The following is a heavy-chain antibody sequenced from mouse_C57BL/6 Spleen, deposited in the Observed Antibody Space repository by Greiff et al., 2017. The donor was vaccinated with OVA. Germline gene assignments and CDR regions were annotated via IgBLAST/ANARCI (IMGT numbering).Heavy chain of an antibody. CDR1: GYTFTDYY. J-gene: IGHJ4*01. V-gene: IGHV1-19*01. D-gene: IGHD1-1*01. Sequence: VQLQQSGPVLVKPGASVKMSCKASGYTFTDYYMNWVKQSHGKSLEWIGVINPYNGGTSYNQKFKGKATLTVDKSSSTAYMERNSLTSEDSAVYYCARAPYYYGSSPYAMDYWGQGTSVTVSS. CDR2: INPYNGGT. CDR3: ARAPYYYGSSPYAMDY.